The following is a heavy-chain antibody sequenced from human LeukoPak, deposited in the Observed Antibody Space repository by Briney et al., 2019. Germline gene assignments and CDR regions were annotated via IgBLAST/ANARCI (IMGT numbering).Heavy chain of an antibody. V-gene: IGHV4-34*01. Sequence: PSEPLSLTCAVYGGSFSGYYWSWIRQPPGKGLEWMGEINHSGSTNHNPSLKSRVTISVDSSKTQFSLKLSSVTAADTAVYYCARGPYYYDSMHAFDIWGQGTMVTVSS. CDR3: ARGPYYYDSMHAFDI. J-gene: IGHJ3*02. D-gene: IGHD3-22*01. CDR1: GGSFSGYY. CDR2: INHSGST.